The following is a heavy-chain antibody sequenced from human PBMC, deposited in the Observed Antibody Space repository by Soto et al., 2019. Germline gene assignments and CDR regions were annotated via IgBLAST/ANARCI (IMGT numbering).Heavy chain of an antibody. CDR1: GDSISDYY. CDR2: ISYSGST. CDR3: AREDYSNTFDP. V-gene: IGHV4-59*01. D-gene: IGHD4-4*01. J-gene: IGHJ5*02. Sequence: SETLSLTCTVSGDSISDYYWSWIRQPPGKGLEWIGYISYSGSTNYNPSLRSRVTISVDTSKNQFSLKLTSVTAADTAVYFCAREDYSNTFDPWGQGTLVTVSS.